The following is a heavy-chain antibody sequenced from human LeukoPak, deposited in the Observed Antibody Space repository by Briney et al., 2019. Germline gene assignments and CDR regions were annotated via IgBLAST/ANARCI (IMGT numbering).Heavy chain of an antibody. CDR1: GFTFSSYW. Sequence: GGSLRLSCAASGFTFSSYWMSWVRQAPGKGLEWVSSISSSSSYINYADSVKGRFTISRDNAKKSLYPQMNSLRAEDTAVYYCARVDFGLGGAEWYFDLWGRGTLVTVSS. D-gene: IGHD3/OR15-3a*01. J-gene: IGHJ2*01. V-gene: IGHV3-21*01. CDR3: ARVDFGLGGAEWYFDL. CDR2: ISSSSSYI.